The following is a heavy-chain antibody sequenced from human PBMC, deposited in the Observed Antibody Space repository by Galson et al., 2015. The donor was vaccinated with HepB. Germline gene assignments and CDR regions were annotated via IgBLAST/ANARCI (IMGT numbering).Heavy chain of an antibody. CDR2: ISFDGRVE. Sequence: SLRLSCAASGFTFAKFPKHWVRQAPGRGLEWLTFISFDGRVEYYADSVKGRFTVSRDNSQNMLYLQMDNLRIEDSAVYFCARHGVNDGDYVGYSDVWGQGTQVTVSS. CDR1: GFTFAKFP. V-gene: IGHV3-30*04. J-gene: IGHJ2*01. D-gene: IGHD4-17*01. CDR3: ARHGVNDGDYVGYSDV.